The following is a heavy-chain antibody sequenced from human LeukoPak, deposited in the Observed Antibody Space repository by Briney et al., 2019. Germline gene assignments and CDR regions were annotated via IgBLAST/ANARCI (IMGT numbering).Heavy chain of an antibody. D-gene: IGHD3-10*01. CDR1: GFTFNIXW. V-gene: IGHV3-7*01. CDR3: AKEEWFSFDH. Sequence: RLXCEVSGFTFNIXWMRWVRQAPGXGLXWVAKINPDGNDKYYADSVKGRFTISRDNAKRSLYLQMSNLRVDDTAIYYCAKEEWFSFDHWGQGYLVTVSS. CDR2: INPDGNDK. J-gene: IGHJ4*02.